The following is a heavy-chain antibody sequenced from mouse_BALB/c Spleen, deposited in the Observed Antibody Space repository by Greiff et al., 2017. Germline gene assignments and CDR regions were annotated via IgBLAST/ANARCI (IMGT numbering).Heavy chain of an antibody. V-gene: IGHV5-6-4*01. J-gene: IGHJ3*01. CDR3: TRDYSLLRRGVAY. D-gene: IGHD1-2*01. CDR1: GFTFSSYT. CDR2: ISSGGSYT. Sequence: EVHLVESGGGLVKPGGSLKLSCAASGFTFSSYTMSWVRQTPEKRLEWVATISSGGSYTYYPDSVKGRFTISRDNAKNTLYLQMSSLKSEDTAMYYCTRDYSLLRRGVAYWGQGTLVTVSA.